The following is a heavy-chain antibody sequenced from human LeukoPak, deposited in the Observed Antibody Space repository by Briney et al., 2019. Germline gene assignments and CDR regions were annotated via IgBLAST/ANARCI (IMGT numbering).Heavy chain of an antibody. Sequence: GGSLRLSCAASGFIFSTYTMHWVRQAPGKGLEWVAVISYDGSNKYYADSVKGRFTISRDNSKNTLYLQMNSLRAEDTAVYYCAREPRTVTTLYYFDYWGQGTLVTVSS. J-gene: IGHJ4*02. D-gene: IGHD4-17*01. CDR1: GFIFSTYT. V-gene: IGHV3-30-3*01. CDR3: AREPRTVTTLYYFDY. CDR2: ISYDGSNK.